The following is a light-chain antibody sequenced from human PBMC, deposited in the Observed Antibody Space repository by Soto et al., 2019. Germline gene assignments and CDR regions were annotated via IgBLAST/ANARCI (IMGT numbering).Light chain of an antibody. CDR1: QSVSSSY. Sequence: EIVLTQSPGTLSLSPGERATLSCRASQSVSSSYLAWYQQKPGQAPRLLIYGASSRATGIPDRFSGSGSGTDFTLTISRLEPEDFAVYYCQQYGSSPWTFGPGPKVAIK. CDR3: QQYGSSPWT. V-gene: IGKV3-20*01. J-gene: IGKJ1*01. CDR2: GAS.